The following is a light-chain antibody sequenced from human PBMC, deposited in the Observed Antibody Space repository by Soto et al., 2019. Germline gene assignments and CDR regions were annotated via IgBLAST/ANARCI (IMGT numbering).Light chain of an antibody. J-gene: IGLJ2*01. CDR3: SSYAGRNNVV. V-gene: IGLV2-8*01. CDR2: EVN. Sequence: LTQPASACGSPGQSVTISCTGTSSDISKYNYVSWYQQHPGKAPKLLIYEVNKRPSEVPERFSGSKSANTASLTVSGLQAEDEADYYCSSYAGRNNVVFGGGTTVTVL. CDR1: SSDISKYNY.